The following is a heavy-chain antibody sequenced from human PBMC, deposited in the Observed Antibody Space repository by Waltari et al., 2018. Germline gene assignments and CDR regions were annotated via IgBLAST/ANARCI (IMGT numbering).Heavy chain of an antibody. Sequence: EVQLVESGGGLVQPGGSLRLSCAASGFTVSSNYRSWVRQAPGKGLEWVSVIYSGGSTYYADSVKGRFTISRHNSKNTLYLQMNSLRAEDTAVYYCARIHSSGWEAIDYWGQGTLVTVSS. CDR2: IYSGGST. CDR1: GFTVSSNY. CDR3: ARIHSSGWEAIDY. V-gene: IGHV3-53*04. J-gene: IGHJ4*02. D-gene: IGHD6-19*01.